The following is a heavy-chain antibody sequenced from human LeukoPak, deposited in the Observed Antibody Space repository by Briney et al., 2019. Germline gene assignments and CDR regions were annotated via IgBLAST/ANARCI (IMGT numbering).Heavy chain of an antibody. CDR1: GGSISSYY. V-gene: IGHV4-59*01. CDR3: ARTTEGGYTYDYFYYYYMDV. J-gene: IGHJ6*03. D-gene: IGHD5-18*01. CDR2: IYYSGST. Sequence: PSETLSLTCTVSGGSISSYYWSWIRQPPGKGLEWIGYIYYSGSTNYNPSLKSRVTISVDSSKNQFSLKLSSVTAADTAVYYCARTTEGGYTYDYFYYYYMDVWGKGTTVTVSS.